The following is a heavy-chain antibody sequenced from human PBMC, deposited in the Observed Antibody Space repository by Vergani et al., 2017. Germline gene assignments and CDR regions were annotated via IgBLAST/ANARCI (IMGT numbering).Heavy chain of an antibody. V-gene: IGHV1-69*02. CDR3: ARXPGVVEKPTVYYYYMDV. D-gene: IGHD2-21*01. Sequence: QVQLVQSGAEVKKPGSSVKVSCKASGGTFSSYTISWVRQAPGQGLEWMGRIIPILGIANYAQKFQGRVTITADKSTSTAYMELGSLRSEDTAVYYCARXPGVVEKPTVYYYYMDVWGKGTTVTVSS. J-gene: IGHJ6*03. CDR1: GGTFSSYT. CDR2: IIPILGIA.